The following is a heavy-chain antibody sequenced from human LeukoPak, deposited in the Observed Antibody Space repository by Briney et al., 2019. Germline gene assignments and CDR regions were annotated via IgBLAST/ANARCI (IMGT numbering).Heavy chain of an antibody. CDR2: IRYNGIT. J-gene: IGHJ4*02. CDR1: GSMYNYY. Sequence: PSETLSLTCTVSGSMYNYYWSWIRQPPGKGLEWIGYIRYNGITSYNPSLESRVTMSLDTSENQVSLKLTSVTAADTAVYYCARHISSGGTYAHFDYWGQGTLVTVSS. CDR3: ARHISSGGTYAHFDY. V-gene: IGHV4-59*08. D-gene: IGHD1-26*01.